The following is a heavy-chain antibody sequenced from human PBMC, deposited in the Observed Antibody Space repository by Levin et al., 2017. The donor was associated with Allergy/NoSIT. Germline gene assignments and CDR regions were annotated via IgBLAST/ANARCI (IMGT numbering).Heavy chain of an antibody. CDR1: GFTFSSYG. D-gene: IGHD2-15*01. CDR3: AKSDCSGGNCYSYYYYYGMDV. CDR2: ISYDGSNK. J-gene: IGHJ6*02. Sequence: SCAASGFTFSSYGMHWVRQAPGKGLEWVAVISYDGSNKYYADSVKGRFTISRDNSKNTLYLQMNSLRAEDTAVYYCAKSDCSGGNCYSYYYYYGMDVWGQGTTVTVSS. V-gene: IGHV3-30*18.